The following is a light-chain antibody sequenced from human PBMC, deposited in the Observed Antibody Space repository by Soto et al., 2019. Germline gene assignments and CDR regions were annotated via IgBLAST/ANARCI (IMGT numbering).Light chain of an antibody. Sequence: QSALTQPASVSGSPGQSITISCTGTSSDVGGYNYVSWYQQQPGKAPKLMIYDVSNRPSGVSNRFSGSKSGNTASLTISGLQAEDEADYYCISYTSSSAPGVFGTGTKVTVL. CDR2: DVS. V-gene: IGLV2-14*01. CDR1: SSDVGGYNY. CDR3: ISYTSSSAPGV. J-gene: IGLJ1*01.